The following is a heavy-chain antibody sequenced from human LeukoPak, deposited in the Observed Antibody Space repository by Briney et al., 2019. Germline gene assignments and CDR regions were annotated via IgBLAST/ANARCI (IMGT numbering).Heavy chain of an antibody. J-gene: IGHJ6*03. CDR3: VREEGQVDSPYYYYYYMDV. CDR2: ISSSSSTI. Sequence: GGSLRLSCAASGFTFSSYTMNWVRQAPGKGLEWVSYISSSSSTIYYADSVKGRFTISRDNAKNSLYLQMNSLRAEDTAVYYCVREEGQVDSPYYYYYYMDVWGKGTTVTVS. CDR1: GFTFSSYT. V-gene: IGHV3-48*01. D-gene: IGHD5-12*01.